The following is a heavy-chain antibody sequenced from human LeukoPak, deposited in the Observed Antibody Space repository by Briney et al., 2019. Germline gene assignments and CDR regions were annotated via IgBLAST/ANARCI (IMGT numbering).Heavy chain of an antibody. Sequence: SETLSLTCTVSGGSISSGGYYWSWLRQHPGKGLEWIGYIYYSGSTYYNPSLKSRVTISVDTSKNQFSLKLSSVTAADTAVYYCAREEVHDYGDSRGWFDRWGQGTLVTVSS. D-gene: IGHD4-17*01. V-gene: IGHV4-31*03. CDR3: AREEVHDYGDSRGWFDR. CDR1: GGSISSGGYY. J-gene: IGHJ5*02. CDR2: IYYSGST.